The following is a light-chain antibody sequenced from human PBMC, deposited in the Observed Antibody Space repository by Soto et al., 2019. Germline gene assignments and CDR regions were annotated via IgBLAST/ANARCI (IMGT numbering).Light chain of an antibody. J-gene: IGKJ2*01. CDR2: GAS. CDR3: QQYGRSPYT. V-gene: IGKV3-20*01. CDR1: QSVSSTY. Sequence: EIVLTQSPGTLSLSPGERATLSCRASQSVSSTYLAWYQQKPGQAPRLLIYGASSRDTGIPNRFSGSGSGTDVTLTISRLEPEDFAVYYCQQYGRSPYTFGQGTKLEIK.